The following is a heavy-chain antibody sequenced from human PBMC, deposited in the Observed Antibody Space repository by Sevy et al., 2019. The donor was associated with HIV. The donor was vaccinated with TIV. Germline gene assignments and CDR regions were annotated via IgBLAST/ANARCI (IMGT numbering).Heavy chain of an antibody. CDR1: GFTFSSYA. Sequence: GGSLRLSCAASGFTFSSYAMSWVRQAPGKGLEWVSAISGGGGSTYYADSVKGRFTISRDNSKNTLYLQMNSLRAEDTAVYYCAKDGYKPSVGDENYYYYYMDVWGKGTTVTVSS. J-gene: IGHJ6*03. CDR2: ISGGGGST. V-gene: IGHV3-23*01. CDR3: AKDGYKPSVGDENYYYYYMDV. D-gene: IGHD1-20*01.